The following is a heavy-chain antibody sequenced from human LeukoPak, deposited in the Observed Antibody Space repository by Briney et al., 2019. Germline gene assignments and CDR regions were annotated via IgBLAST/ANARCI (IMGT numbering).Heavy chain of an antibody. CDR2: IYTSGST. V-gene: IGHV4-4*07. J-gene: IGHJ4*02. CDR3: AVQYGSGRGFYFDY. CDR1: GGSISSCY. Sequence: SETLSLTCTVSGGSISSCYWSWIRQPAGKGLEWIGRIYTSGSTNYNPSLKSRVTMSVDTSKNQFSLKLSSVTAADTAVYYCAVQYGSGRGFYFDYWGQGTLVTVSS. D-gene: IGHD3-10*01.